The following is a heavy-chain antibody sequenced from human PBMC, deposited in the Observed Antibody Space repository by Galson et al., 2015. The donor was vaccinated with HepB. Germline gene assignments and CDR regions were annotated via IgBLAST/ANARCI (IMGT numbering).Heavy chain of an antibody. Sequence: SLRLYCAAHGFTFSGYSMIWVRQAHGKGLGGVPGIRSSSSYIYHAASLKGRVTVSRDNAKSSLFLQMNRLRAEDTAVYYCARGEYCSPTSCYRAFDLWGQGTMVTVS. D-gene: IGHD2-2*01. V-gene: IGHV3-21*05. J-gene: IGHJ3*01. CDR1: GFTFSGYS. CDR3: ARGEYCSPTSCYRAFDL. CDR2: IRSSSSYI.